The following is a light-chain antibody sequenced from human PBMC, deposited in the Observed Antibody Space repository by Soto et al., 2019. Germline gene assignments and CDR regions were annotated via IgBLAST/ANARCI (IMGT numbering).Light chain of an antibody. Sequence: IQLTQSPSSLSAFVGDTVTITCRASQKISTYLNWYQHKPGKAPNLLIQAASSLLSGVPSRFSGSGSETDFTLTIRSLRPEDLATYYCQQSYRTPYTFGQGTKLEIK. CDR1: QKISTY. J-gene: IGKJ2*01. CDR3: QQSYRTPYT. CDR2: AAS. V-gene: IGKV1-39*01.